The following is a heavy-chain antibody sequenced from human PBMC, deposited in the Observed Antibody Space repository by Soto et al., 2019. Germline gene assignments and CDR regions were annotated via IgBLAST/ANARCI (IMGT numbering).Heavy chain of an antibody. CDR2: ISRRSTNT. J-gene: IGHJ4*02. CDR3: ARGPLYYFDS. D-gene: IGHD3-16*01. Sequence: EVKLVESVGGLAKPGGSLRLSCEDSGFTFSSYTMNWVRRAPGKGLAWVSSISRRSTNTHYADSVRGRFPISRDNAKRSLYLQMNSLRAEDTAVYYCARGPLYYFDSGGQGTLVTVSS. CDR1: GFTFSSYT. V-gene: IGHV3-21*02.